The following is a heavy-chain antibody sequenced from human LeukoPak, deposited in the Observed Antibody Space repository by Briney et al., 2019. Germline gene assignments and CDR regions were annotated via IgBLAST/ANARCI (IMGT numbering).Heavy chain of an antibody. V-gene: IGHV3-23*01. D-gene: IGHD6-19*01. J-gene: IGHJ4*02. CDR1: GFAFGSYA. Sequence: GGSLRLSCAASGFAFGSYAMSWVRQAPGKGLEWVSAISGSGGSTYYADSVKGRFTISRDNSKNTLYLQMNSLRAEDTAVYYCAKVLYSSGWYVFDYWGQGTLVTVSS. CDR2: ISGSGGST. CDR3: AKVLYSSGWYVFDY.